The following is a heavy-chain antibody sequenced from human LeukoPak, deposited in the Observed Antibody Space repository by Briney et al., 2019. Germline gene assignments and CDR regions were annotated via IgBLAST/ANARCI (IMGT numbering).Heavy chain of an antibody. D-gene: IGHD6-19*01. CDR2: ISASGGVT. Sequence: PGGSLRLSCAASGFTFSSYAMSWVRQAPGKGLEWVSGISASGGVTYSADSVRGRFAVSRDNSENTVYLQMDRLRADDTAVYYCAKNLRTSVAAFEYWGQGTLVTVSS. V-gene: IGHV3-23*01. CDR3: AKNLRTSVAAFEY. CDR1: GFTFSSYA. J-gene: IGHJ4*02.